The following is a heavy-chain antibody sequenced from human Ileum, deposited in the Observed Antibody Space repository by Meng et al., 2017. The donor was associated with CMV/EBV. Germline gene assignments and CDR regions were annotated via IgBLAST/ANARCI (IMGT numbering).Heavy chain of an antibody. Sequence: GESLKISCAASGFTFINYAMSWVRQAPGKGLEWVSSISGSGDKAYYADSVKGRFIISRDTSKNTLYLQINILRAEDSAFYYCAKPTPLCEGYPNYFDHWGQGTLVTVSS. CDR2: ISGSGDKA. D-gene: IGHD5-18*01. V-gene: IGHV3-23*01. J-gene: IGHJ1*01. CDR3: AKPTPLCEGYPNYFDH. CDR1: GFTFINYA.